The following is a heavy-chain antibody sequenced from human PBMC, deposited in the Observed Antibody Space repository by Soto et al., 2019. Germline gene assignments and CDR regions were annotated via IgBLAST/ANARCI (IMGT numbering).Heavy chain of an antibody. V-gene: IGHV1-2*02. CDR1: GYSFTGYY. J-gene: IGHJ4*02. CDR2: INPDSGAT. D-gene: IGHD2-8*02. Sequence: HEHLVQSGAEVKRPGASLKVSCKASGYSFTGYYIHWVRQAPGQGLEWMGWINPDSGATNYAQNFQGRATLTSDPSISTASMDLTSLTSDDTAVYYCARGDYGTGGYPFPYFDYWGQGTLVIVSS. CDR3: ARGDYGTGGYPFPYFDY.